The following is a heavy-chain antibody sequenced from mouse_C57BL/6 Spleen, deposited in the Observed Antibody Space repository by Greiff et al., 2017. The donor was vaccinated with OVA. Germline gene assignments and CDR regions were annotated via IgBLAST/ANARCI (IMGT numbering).Heavy chain of an antibody. D-gene: IGHD2-4*01. J-gene: IGHJ4*01. CDR1: GYAFSSYW. Sequence: QVQLQQSGAELVKPGASVKISCKASGYAFSSYWMNWVKQRPGKGLEWIGQIYPGDGDTNYNGKFKGKATLTADKSSSTAYMQLSSLTSEDSAVYFCARYEGHYDYDEGYAMDYWGQGTSVTVSS. CDR2: IYPGDGDT. V-gene: IGHV1-80*01. CDR3: ARYEGHYDYDEGYAMDY.